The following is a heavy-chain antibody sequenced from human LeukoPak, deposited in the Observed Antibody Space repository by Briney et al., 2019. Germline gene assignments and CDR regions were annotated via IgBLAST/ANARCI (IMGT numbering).Heavy chain of an antibody. J-gene: IGHJ6*03. CDR2: IYPGDSDT. CDR3: ARARYCSSSSCPSPYYYYYMDV. D-gene: IGHD2-2*01. V-gene: IGHV5-51*01. Sequence: HGESLKISCKGSGYSFTNYWIGWVRQMPGKGLEWMGIIYPGDSDTRYSPSFQGQVTISADRSISTAYLQWSSLKASDTAMYYCARARYCSSSSCPSPYYYYYMDVWGKGTTVTVSS. CDR1: GYSFTNYW.